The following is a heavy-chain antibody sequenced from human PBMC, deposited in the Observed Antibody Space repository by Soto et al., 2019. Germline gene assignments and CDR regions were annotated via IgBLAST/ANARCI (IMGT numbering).Heavy chain of an antibody. CDR3: ARAPYSRSTQYWYYNYGMDV. D-gene: IGHD6-13*01. V-gene: IGHV3-7*03. J-gene: IGHJ6*02. CDR2: IRQDGDEK. Sequence: EAQLVESGGGLVQPGGSRRLSGAASAFTFSSHWMSWVRQAPGKGLEWVANIRQDGDEKYYVDSVKGRFTISRDNAKNSLYLQMNSLRAEDTAVYYCARAPYSRSTQYWYYNYGMDVWGQGTTVTVSS. CDR1: AFTFSSHW.